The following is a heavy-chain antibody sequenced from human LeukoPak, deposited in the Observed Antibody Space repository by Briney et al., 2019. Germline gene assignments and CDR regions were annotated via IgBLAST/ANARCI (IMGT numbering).Heavy chain of an antibody. Sequence: AVKVSCKASGFTFTSSAMQWVRQARGQRLEWIVWIVVGSGNTNYAQKFQERVTITRDMSTSTAYMELSSLRSEDTAVYYCAASQGCGGDCYSFGGAFDIWGQGTMVTVSS. D-gene: IGHD2-21*02. V-gene: IGHV1-58*02. J-gene: IGHJ3*02. CDR3: AASQGCGGDCYSFGGAFDI. CDR1: GFTFTSSA. CDR2: IVVGSGNT.